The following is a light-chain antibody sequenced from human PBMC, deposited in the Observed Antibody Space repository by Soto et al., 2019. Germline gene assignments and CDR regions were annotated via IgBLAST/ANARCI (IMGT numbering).Light chain of an antibody. V-gene: IGKV3-11*01. J-gene: IGKJ5*01. CDR2: DAS. CDR3: QQYNNWPAIN. CDR1: QSVSSY. Sequence: EIVLTQSPATLSLSPGEIATLSCSASQSVSSYLAWYQQKPGQAPRLLIYDASNRATGIPARFSGSGSGTEFTLTISSLQSEDFTVYYCQQYNNWPAINFGRGTRLEIK.